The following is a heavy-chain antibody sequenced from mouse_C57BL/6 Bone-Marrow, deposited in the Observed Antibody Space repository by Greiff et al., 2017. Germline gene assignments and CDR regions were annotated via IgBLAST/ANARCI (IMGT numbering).Heavy chain of an antibody. D-gene: IGHD2-5*01. CDR3: ARISNSFYYAMDY. J-gene: IGHJ4*01. Sequence: VQLQQPGAELAKPGASVKLSCKASGYTFTSYWMHWVKQRPGQGLEWIGYINPTGSYTKYNQKFKDKATLTADKSSSAAYIQLSSLTYEDSAVYYCARISNSFYYAMDYWGQGTSVTVSS. CDR1: GYTFTSYW. V-gene: IGHV1-7*01. CDR2: INPTGSYT.